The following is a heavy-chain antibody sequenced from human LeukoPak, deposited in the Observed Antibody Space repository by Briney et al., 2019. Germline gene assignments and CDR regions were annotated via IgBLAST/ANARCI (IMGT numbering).Heavy chain of an antibody. J-gene: IGHJ5*02. CDR2: INPNSGGT. Sequence: ASVKVSCKASGYTFTSYGFIWVRQAPGQGLEWMGWINPNSGGTNYAQKFQGRVTMTRDTSISTAYMELSRLRSDDTAVYYCARVWVRIAAAAPLDPWGQGTLVTVSS. D-gene: IGHD6-13*01. CDR1: GYTFTSYG. V-gene: IGHV1-2*02. CDR3: ARVWVRIAAAAPLDP.